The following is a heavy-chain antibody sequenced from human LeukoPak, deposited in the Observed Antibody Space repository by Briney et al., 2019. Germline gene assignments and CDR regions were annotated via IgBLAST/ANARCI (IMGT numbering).Heavy chain of an antibody. J-gene: IGHJ3*02. Sequence: ETLSLTCTVSGGSISSYYWSWVRQAPGKGLEWVSIIYSGGSTFYADSVKGRFTISRDNSKNTLYLQMSSLRAEDTAVYYCARGGSYLSAFDIWGQGTMVTVSS. CDR2: IYSGGST. V-gene: IGHV3-53*01. CDR1: GGSISSYY. D-gene: IGHD1-26*01. CDR3: ARGGSYLSAFDI.